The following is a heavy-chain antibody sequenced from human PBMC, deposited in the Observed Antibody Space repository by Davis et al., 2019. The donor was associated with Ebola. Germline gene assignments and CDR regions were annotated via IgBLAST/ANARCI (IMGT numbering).Heavy chain of an antibody. V-gene: IGHV3-74*01. CDR1: GFTFSSYW. CDR3: ARGKPKYGTSWSAFDY. J-gene: IGHJ4*02. CDR2: INSDGSST. Sequence: GESLKISCAASGFTFSSYWMHWVRQAPGKGLVWVSRINSDGSSTSYADSVKGRFTISRDNAKNTLYLQMNSLRAEDTAVYYCARGKPKYGTSWSAFDYWGQGTLVTVSS. D-gene: IGHD6-13*01.